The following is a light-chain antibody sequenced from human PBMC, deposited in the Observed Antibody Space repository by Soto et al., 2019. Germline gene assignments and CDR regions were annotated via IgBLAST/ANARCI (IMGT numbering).Light chain of an antibody. CDR3: HQFVTSPTWK. Sequence: GHSTPLSCRSSQSVTNNLAWYQQKPGQAPRLRMYGAQRRATGIPDRFSGSVSGTDFTLTISRLEPADFALYSCHQFVTSPTWKCGQGTRVEI. V-gene: IGKV3-20*01. CDR1: QSVTNN. CDR2: GAQ. J-gene: IGKJ1*01.